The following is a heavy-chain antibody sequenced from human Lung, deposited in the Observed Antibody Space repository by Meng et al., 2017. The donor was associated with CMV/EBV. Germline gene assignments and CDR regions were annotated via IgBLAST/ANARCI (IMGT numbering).Heavy chain of an antibody. V-gene: IGHV4-4*02. D-gene: IGHD6-19*01. CDR1: GGSISSSNW. CDR2: IYHSGST. J-gene: IGHJ4*02. Sequence: GRLQESGPGRVKTSGTLSLTCAVSGGSISSSNWWSWVRQPPGKGLEWIGEIYHSGSTNYNPSLKSRVTISVNKSKNQFSLNLSSVTAADTAVYYCARVGQWLPIDYWGQGTLVTVSS. CDR3: ARVGQWLPIDY.